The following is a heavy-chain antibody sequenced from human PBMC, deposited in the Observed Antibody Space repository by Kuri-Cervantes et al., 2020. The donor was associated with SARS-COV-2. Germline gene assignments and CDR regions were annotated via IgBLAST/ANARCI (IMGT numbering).Heavy chain of an antibody. D-gene: IGHD3-3*01. CDR2: INHSGST. CDR1: GGSFSGYY. V-gene: IGHV4-34*01. J-gene: IGHJ4*02. Sequence: ESLKISCAVYGGSFSGYYWSWIRQPPGKGLEWIGEINHSGSTNYNPSLKSRVTISVDTSKNQFSLKLSSVTAADTAVYYCARGDPITIFGMVIIRRRTSFDYWGQGTLVTVSS. CDR3: ARGDPITIFGMVIIRRRTSFDY.